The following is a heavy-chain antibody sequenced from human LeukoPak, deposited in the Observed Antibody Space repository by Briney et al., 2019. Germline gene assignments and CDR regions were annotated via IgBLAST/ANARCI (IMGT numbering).Heavy chain of an antibody. D-gene: IGHD3-22*01. CDR1: GYTLTELS. Sequence: ASVKVSCKVSGYTLTELSMHWVRQAPGKGLEWMGGFDPEDGETFYAQKFQGRDTMTKDTSTDTAYMELSSLRSEDTAVYYCTTDYYYDSSGSYYTIDYWGQGTLVTVSS. V-gene: IGHV1-24*01. CDR3: TTDYYYDSSGSYYTIDY. J-gene: IGHJ4*02. CDR2: FDPEDGET.